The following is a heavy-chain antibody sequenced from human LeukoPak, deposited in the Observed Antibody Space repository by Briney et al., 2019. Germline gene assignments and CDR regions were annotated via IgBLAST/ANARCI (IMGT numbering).Heavy chain of an antibody. CDR2: IYYSGST. V-gene: IGHV4-39*01. CDR3: ARSVHISAPFDV. D-gene: IGHD2-21*01. CDR1: GGSISSSSYY. Sequence: SETLTLTCTVSGGSISSSSYYWGWIRQPPGKGLEWIGNIYYSGSTYYNPSLKSRVTISVDTSKNQFSLKLNSVTAADTAVYYCARSVHISAPFDVWGQGTLVTVSS. J-gene: IGHJ4*02.